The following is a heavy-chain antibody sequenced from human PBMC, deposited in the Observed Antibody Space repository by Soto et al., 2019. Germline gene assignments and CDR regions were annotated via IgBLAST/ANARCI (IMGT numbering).Heavy chain of an antibody. V-gene: IGHV3-23*01. Sequence: PGGSLRLSCAASGFTFSSYAMSWVRQAPWKGLEWVSAISGSGGSTYYADSVKGRFTISRDNSKNTLYLQMNSLRAEDTAVYYCAKDHMRAHFWSGQNPIDYWGQGTLVTVSS. CDR3: AKDHMRAHFWSGQNPIDY. CDR2: ISGSGGST. CDR1: GFTFSSYA. J-gene: IGHJ4*02. D-gene: IGHD3-3*02.